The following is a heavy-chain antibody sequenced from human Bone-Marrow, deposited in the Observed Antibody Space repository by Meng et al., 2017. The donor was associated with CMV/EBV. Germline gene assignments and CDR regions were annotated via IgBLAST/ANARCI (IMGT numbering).Heavy chain of an antibody. CDR1: GFTFSSYA. D-gene: IGHD2-15*01. Sequence: GESLKISCAASGFTFSSYAMSWVRQAPGKGLEWVSAISGSGGSTYYADSVKGRFTISRDNSKNTLYLQMNSLRAEDTAVYYCAKGIREWDYYYYGMDVWGQGTMVTVSS. CDR2: ISGSGGST. CDR3: AKGIREWDYYYYGMDV. J-gene: IGHJ6*02. V-gene: IGHV3-23*01.